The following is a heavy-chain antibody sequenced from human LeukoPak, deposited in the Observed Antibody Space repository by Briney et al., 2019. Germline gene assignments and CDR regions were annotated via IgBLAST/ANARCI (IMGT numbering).Heavy chain of an antibody. CDR2: IYPGDSDT. CDR1: GYSFTSYW. V-gene: IGHV5-51*01. J-gene: IGHJ3*02. D-gene: IGHD6-19*01. Sequence: GESLKISCKGSGYSFTSYWIGWVRQMPGKGLEWMGIIYPGDSDTRYSPSLQGQVTISADKSISTAYLQWSSLKASDTAMYYRARSVGWLVDAFDIWGQGTMVTVSS. CDR3: ARSVGWLVDAFDI.